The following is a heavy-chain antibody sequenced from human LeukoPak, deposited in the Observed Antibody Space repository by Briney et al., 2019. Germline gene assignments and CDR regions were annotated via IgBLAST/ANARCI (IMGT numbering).Heavy chain of an antibody. J-gene: IGHJ4*02. Sequence: PSETLSLTCTVSGGSISSSSYSWGWIRQPPGKGLEWIGSMSYSGSTYYNPSLKSRVTISVDTSKNQFSLKLSSVTAADTAVYYCARHHTPRNPYDSSGYYYDYWGQGTLVTVSS. CDR1: GGSISSSSYS. CDR3: ARHHTPRNPYDSSGYYYDY. V-gene: IGHV4-39*01. D-gene: IGHD3-22*01. CDR2: MSYSGST.